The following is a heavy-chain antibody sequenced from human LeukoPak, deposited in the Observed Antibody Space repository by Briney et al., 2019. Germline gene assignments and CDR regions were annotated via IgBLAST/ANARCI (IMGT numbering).Heavy chain of an antibody. D-gene: IGHD3-22*01. J-gene: IGHJ4*02. V-gene: IGHV3-74*01. CDR2: INSDGKST. CDR3: AKSRAGSSGFYFDY. Sequence: GGSLRLSCAASGFTFSSYWMHWVRQAPGEGLVWVPRINSDGKSTSYAHSVKGRFTISRDNAKDTLYLQMKSLRAEDTAVYFCAKSRAGSSGFYFDYWGQGTLVTVSS. CDR1: GFTFSSYW.